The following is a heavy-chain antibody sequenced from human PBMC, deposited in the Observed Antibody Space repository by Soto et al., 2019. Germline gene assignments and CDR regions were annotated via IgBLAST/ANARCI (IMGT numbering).Heavy chain of an antibody. D-gene: IGHD1-26*01. CDR1: GYTFTSYG. J-gene: IGHJ5*02. V-gene: IGHV1-18*01. Sequence: QVQLVQSGGEVKKPGASVKVSCKASGYTFTSYGISWVRQAPGQGLEWMGRISAYNGNTNYAQKLRGRVTMTTATSTSTGYMALRSLRSDDTAVYYWARVVGALGHWFDPWGQGTLVTVSS. CDR2: ISAYNGNT. CDR3: ARVVGALGHWFDP.